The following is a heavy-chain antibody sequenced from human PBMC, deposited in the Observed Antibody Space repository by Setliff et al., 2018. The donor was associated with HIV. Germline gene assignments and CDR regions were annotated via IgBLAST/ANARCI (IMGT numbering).Heavy chain of an antibody. V-gene: IGHV4-61*02. D-gene: IGHD3-22*01. Sequence: SETLSLTCTVSGGSISSGNYYWSWIRQPAGKGLEWIGRIYTSGSTNYNPSLKSRVSMSVDTSKNQFSLRLSSVTAADTAVYYCARKYLVNVFDYWGQGMLVTVSS. CDR2: IYTSGST. CDR1: GGSISSGNYY. J-gene: IGHJ4*02. CDR3: ARKYLVNVFDY.